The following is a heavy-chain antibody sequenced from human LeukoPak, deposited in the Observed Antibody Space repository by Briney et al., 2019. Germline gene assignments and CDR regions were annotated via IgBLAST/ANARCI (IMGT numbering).Heavy chain of an antibody. V-gene: IGHV4-38-2*02. J-gene: IGHJ4*02. CDR3: VRDLSVYYYYYFDF. CDR1: DYSIGSGYS. D-gene: IGHD3-22*01. CDR2: ISHDGTT. Sequence: SETLSLTCTVSDYSIGSGYSWGWIRQPPGKGLEWIATISHDGTTFYNPSLKSRVTMTLDTSRNQFSLRLSSVTAADTAVYYCVRDLSVYYYYYFDFWGQGTLVTVSS.